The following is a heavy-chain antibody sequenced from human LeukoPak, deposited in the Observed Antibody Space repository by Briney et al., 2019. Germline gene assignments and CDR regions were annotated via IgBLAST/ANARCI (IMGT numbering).Heavy chain of an antibody. D-gene: IGHD1-1*01. J-gene: IGHJ4*02. CDR1: GYTFSNHY. Sequence: ASVKVSFTASGYTFSNHYMHWVRQAPGQGLEWMGIINPSDGTTNYAQRFQGRDTLTSDTSTSTVYMELSSLRSEDTAVYYCASRALVGEERYHFDYWGQGTLVIVSS. V-gene: IGHV1-46*01. CDR3: ASRALVGEERYHFDY. CDR2: INPSDGTT.